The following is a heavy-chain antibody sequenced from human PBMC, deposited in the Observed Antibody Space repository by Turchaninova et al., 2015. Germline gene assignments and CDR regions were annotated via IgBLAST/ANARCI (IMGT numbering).Heavy chain of an antibody. J-gene: IGHJ4*02. D-gene: IGHD4-17*01. CDR3: ARTSTVTTWKAFDY. Sequence: QIPLKESGPTLVKPTQTLTLTCTFYGFSLPSRAVVVGWIRQPPGKALEWLALIYWDDEKRYSPSLKSRLTIIRNTSRNQVVLTMTNVDPVDTATYSCARTSTVTTWKAFDYWGQGILVTVSS. CDR1: GFSLPSRAVV. V-gene: IGHV2-5*02. CDR2: IYWDDEK.